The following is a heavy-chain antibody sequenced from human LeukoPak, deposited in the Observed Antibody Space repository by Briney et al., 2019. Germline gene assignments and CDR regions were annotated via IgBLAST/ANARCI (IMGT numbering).Heavy chain of an antibody. CDR3: ARINEYYYYYYMDV. CDR1: GFTFSSYS. V-gene: IGHV3-48*01. CDR2: ISSSSSTI. J-gene: IGHJ6*03. Sequence: GGSLRLSCAASGFTFSSYSMNWVRQAPGKGLEWVSYISSSSSTIYYADSVKGRFTISRDSAKNSLYLQMNSLRAEDTAVYYCARINEYYYYYYMDVWGKGTTVTVSS.